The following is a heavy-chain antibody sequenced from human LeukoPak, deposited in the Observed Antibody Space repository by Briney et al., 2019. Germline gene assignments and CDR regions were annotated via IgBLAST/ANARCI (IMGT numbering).Heavy chain of an antibody. V-gene: IGHV4-30-4*01. Sequence: SETLSLTCTVSGGPISSGDYYWSWIRQPPGKGLEWIGYIYYSGSTYYNPSLKSRVTISVDTSKNQFSLKLSSVTAADTAVYYCARGKRNYDILTGHWEDIWGQGTMVTVSS. J-gene: IGHJ3*02. D-gene: IGHD3-9*01. CDR2: IYYSGST. CDR1: GGPISSGDYY. CDR3: ARGKRNYDILTGHWEDI.